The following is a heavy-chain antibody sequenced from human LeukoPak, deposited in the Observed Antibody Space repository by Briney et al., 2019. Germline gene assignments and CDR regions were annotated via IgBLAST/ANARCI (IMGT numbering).Heavy chain of an antibody. CDR3: ARVLSLGLRYYFDY. Sequence: GASVKVSCKASGYTFTGYYMHWVRQAPGQGLEWMGWINPNSGGTNYAQKFQGRVTMTRDTSISTAYMELSRLRSDDTAVYYCARVLSLGLRYYFDYWGQGTLVTVSS. CDR1: GYTFTGYY. CDR2: INPNSGGT. J-gene: IGHJ4*02. V-gene: IGHV1-2*02. D-gene: IGHD1-26*01.